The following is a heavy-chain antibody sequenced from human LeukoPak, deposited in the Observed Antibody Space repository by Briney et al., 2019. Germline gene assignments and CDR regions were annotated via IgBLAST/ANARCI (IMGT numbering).Heavy chain of an antibody. Sequence: SETLSPTCTVSGGSISSYYWSWIRQPPAKGLEWVGYIYYSGSTYYNPSLKSRVTISVDTSKNRFSLKLSSVTAADTAVYYCARVISSSWSGYYYYYGMDVWGQGTTVTVSS. CDR2: IYYSGST. CDR1: GGSISSYY. D-gene: IGHD6-13*01. V-gene: IGHV4-59*13. CDR3: ARVISSSWSGYYYYYGMDV. J-gene: IGHJ6*02.